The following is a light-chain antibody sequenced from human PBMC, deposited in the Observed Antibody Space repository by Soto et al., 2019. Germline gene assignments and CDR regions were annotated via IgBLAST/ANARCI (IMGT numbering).Light chain of an antibody. Sequence: IWMTQSPSLLSASTGDRVTISCRMSQGISSYLAWYQQKPGKAPELLIYAASTLQSGVPSRFSGTEPGTEFTLTISSLRPDDFATYYCQQYNDYSAWTFGQGTKVDIK. J-gene: IGKJ1*01. V-gene: IGKV1D-8*02. CDR3: QQYNDYSAWT. CDR1: QGISSY. CDR2: AAS.